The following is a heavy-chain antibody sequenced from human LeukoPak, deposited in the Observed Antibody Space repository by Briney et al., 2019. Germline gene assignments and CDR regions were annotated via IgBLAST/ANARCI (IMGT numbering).Heavy chain of an antibody. V-gene: IGHV4-31*03. J-gene: IGHJ4*02. D-gene: IGHD4-23*01. Sequence: TSETLSLTCTVSGGSINSGGYYWSWIRQHPGKGLEWIGLIYYSGSTYYNPSLKSRVTISADTSKNQSSLNLSSVTAADTAVYYCARDLNYGGNSGFDYWGQGTLVTVSS. CDR3: ARDLNYGGNSGFDY. CDR2: IYYSGST. CDR1: GGSINSGGYY.